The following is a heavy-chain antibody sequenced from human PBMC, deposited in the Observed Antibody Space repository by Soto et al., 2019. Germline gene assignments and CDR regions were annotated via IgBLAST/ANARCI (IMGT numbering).Heavy chain of an antibody. CDR2: ISNNSSII. J-gene: IGHJ4*02. Sequence: VGSLRLSCTTSGFTFNTYGMHWVRQAPGKGLEWVAFISNNSSIIYYADSVKGRFTNSRHNAKNSQYLLMNSLRHDDTAVYYCARETETSSSRQDYLGRGTLGTISS. CDR1: GFTFNTYG. V-gene: IGHV3-48*02. CDR3: ARETETSSSRQDY. D-gene: IGHD6-13*01.